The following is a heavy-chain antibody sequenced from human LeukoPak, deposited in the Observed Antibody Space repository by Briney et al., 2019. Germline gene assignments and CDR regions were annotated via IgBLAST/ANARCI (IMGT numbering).Heavy chain of an antibody. D-gene: IGHD2/OR15-2a*01. Sequence: PGGSLRLSCAASGVIISSYAMSWVRQAPGKGLEWVSAINGRGDNTYYADFVKGRFTISRDNSKSTVYLQMNSLRTEDTAVYYCAKDRVSPGFNWFDPWGQGTLVIVSS. CDR3: AKDRVSPGFNWFDP. CDR2: INGRGDNT. CDR1: GVIISSYA. V-gene: IGHV3-23*01. J-gene: IGHJ5*02.